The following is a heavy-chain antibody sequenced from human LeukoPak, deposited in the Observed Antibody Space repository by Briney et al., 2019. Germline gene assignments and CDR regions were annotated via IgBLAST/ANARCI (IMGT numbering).Heavy chain of an antibody. J-gene: IGHJ4*02. CDR2: IYTSGST. V-gene: IGHV4-4*07. D-gene: IGHD2-15*01. CDR1: GGSINNYY. CDR3: AREVRTGYCSGGSCLDFDY. Sequence: PSETLSLTCTVSGGSINNYYWSWIRQPAGKGLEWIGRIYTSGSTNYNPSLKSRVTMSVDTCKNQFSLKLSSVTAADTAVYYCAREVRTGYCSGGSCLDFDYWGQGTLVTVSS.